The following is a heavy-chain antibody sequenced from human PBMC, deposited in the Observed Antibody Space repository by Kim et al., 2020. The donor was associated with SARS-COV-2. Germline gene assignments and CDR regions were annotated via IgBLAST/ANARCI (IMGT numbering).Heavy chain of an antibody. J-gene: IGHJ6*02. V-gene: IGHV3-48*03. CDR3: ARDGDYDILTGYYKSYYYYGMDV. CDR2: ISSSGSTI. CDR1: GFTFSSYE. D-gene: IGHD3-9*01. Sequence: GGSLRLSCAASGFTFSSYEMNWVRQAPGKGLEWVSYISSSGSTIYYADSVKGRFTISRDNAKNSLYLQMNSLRAEDTAVYYCARDGDYDILTGYYKSYYYYGMDVWGQGTTVTVSS.